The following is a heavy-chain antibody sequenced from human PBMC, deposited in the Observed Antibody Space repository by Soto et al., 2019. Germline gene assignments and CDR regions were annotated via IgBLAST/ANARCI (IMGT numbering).Heavy chain of an antibody. CDR1: GGTFSSDT. Sequence: QVQLVQSGAEVKKPGSSVKVSCKASGGTFSSDTISGVRQAPGQGLEWMGRIIPILGIANYAQKFQGRVTITADTHTSPAYMELPSLRSEDTGVYYWAREEYYYSSGACFDYWGQGTLVTVSS. CDR3: AREEYYYSSGACFDY. D-gene: IGHD3-10*01. V-gene: IGHV1-69*08. J-gene: IGHJ4*02. CDR2: IIPILGIA.